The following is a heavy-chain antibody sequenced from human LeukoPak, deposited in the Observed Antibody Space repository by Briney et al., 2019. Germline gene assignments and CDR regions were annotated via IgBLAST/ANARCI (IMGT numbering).Heavy chain of an antibody. D-gene: IGHD3-22*01. V-gene: IGHV1-2*02. Sequence: GASVTVSFKASGYTFTVYYMHWVRQAPGQGLEWRGWINPNSGGTNYAQKFQGRVTMTRDTSISTAYMELSSLRSEDTAVYYCAAEAAYYYDSRDAFDIWGQGTMVTVSS. CDR1: GYTFTVYY. CDR3: AAEAAYYYDSRDAFDI. CDR2: INPNSGGT. J-gene: IGHJ3*02.